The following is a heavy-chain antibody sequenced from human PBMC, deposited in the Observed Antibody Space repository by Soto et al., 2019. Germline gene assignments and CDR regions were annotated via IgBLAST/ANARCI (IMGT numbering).Heavy chain of an antibody. V-gene: IGHV4-34*01. Sequence: SETLSLTCAVYGGSISGYYWSWIRQPPGKGLEWIGEINHSGSTNYNPSLKSRVTISVDTSKNQFSLKLSSVTAADTAVYYCARVHDYIWGSYRYTSPYYFDYWGQGTLVTVSS. CDR1: GGSISGYY. CDR3: ARVHDYIWGSYRYTSPYYFDY. J-gene: IGHJ4*02. D-gene: IGHD3-16*02. CDR2: INHSGST.